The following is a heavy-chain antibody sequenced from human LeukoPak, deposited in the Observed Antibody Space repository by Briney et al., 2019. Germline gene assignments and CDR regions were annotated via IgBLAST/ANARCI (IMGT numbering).Heavy chain of an antibody. CDR1: GFTFDDYA. D-gene: IGHD3-22*01. J-gene: IGHJ3*02. V-gene: IGHV3-9*01. Sequence: GGSLRLPCAASGFTFDDYAMHWVRQAPGKGLEWVSGISWNSGSIGYADSVKGRFTISRDNAKNSLYLQMNSLRAEDTALYYCAKSYYYDSSGYYYPAFDIWGQGTMVTVSS. CDR3: AKSYYYDSSGYYYPAFDI. CDR2: ISWNSGSI.